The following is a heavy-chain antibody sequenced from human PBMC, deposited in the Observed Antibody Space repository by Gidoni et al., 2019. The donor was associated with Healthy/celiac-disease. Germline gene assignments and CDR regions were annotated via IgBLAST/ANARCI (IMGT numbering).Heavy chain of an antibody. J-gene: IGHJ4*02. Sequence: QVQLQQWGAGLLKPSETLSLTCAVYGGSFSGYYWSWIRQPPGKGLEWIGEINHSGSTNYNPSLKSRVTISVDTSKNQFSLKLSSVTAADTAVYYCARLLEHTVTGFDYWGQGTLVTVSS. CDR1: GGSFSGYY. V-gene: IGHV4-34*01. D-gene: IGHD4-17*01. CDR3: ARLLEHTVTGFDY. CDR2: INHSGST.